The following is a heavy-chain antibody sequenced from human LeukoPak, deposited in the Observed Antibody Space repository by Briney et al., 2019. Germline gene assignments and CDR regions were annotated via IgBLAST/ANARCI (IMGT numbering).Heavy chain of an antibody. J-gene: IGHJ4*02. Sequence: SETLSLTCTVSGGSISSSSYYWGWIRQPPGKGLEWFGSIYYSGSTYYNPSLKSRVTISVDTSKNQFSLKLSSVTAADTAVYYCARHLDQQREGDYWGQGTLVTVSS. CDR1: GGSISSSSYY. D-gene: IGHD6-13*01. CDR3: ARHLDQQREGDY. V-gene: IGHV4-39*01. CDR2: IYYSGST.